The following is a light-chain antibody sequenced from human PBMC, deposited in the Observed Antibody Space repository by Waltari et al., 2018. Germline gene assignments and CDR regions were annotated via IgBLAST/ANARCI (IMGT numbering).Light chain of an antibody. V-gene: IGLV10-54*04. CDR2: RTN. CDR1: KNNVGNQG. Sequence: QAGLTQPPSVSKALKQTDTLPCIGNKNNVGNQGIVWLQQRQGHPPKLLSSRTNNRPSGISERFSTSRSGNTASLTISGLQAEDEGDYYCAAWDNNLNAYVFGPGTKVTVL. CDR3: AAWDNNLNAYV. J-gene: IGLJ1*01.